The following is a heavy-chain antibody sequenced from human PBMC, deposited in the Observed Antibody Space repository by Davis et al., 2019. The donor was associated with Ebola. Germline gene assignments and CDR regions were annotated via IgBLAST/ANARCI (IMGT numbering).Heavy chain of an antibody. V-gene: IGHV1-69*13. Sequence: SSVKVSCKTSGGSFSSPPISWVRQAPRQGLEWMGGIIPIFDTPHYAQKFQGRITITADASTSTAYMELSSLRSEDTATDFCARDFDGGNYYFDYWGPGTPVTVSS. CDR1: GGSFSSPP. CDR2: IIPIFDTP. J-gene: IGHJ4*02. D-gene: IGHD3-9*01. CDR3: ARDFDGGNYYFDY.